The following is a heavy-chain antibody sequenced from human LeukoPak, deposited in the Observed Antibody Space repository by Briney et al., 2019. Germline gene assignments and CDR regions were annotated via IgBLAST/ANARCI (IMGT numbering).Heavy chain of an antibody. D-gene: IGHD1-14*01. CDR3: ARDQVDRIWYFDY. V-gene: IGHV3-21*01. CDR2: ISSNSIYV. J-gene: IGHJ4*02. CDR1: GFTFSSYS. Sequence: GGSLRLSCTASGFTFSSYSMNWVRQAPGKGLEWVSSISSNSIYVFYADSMKGRFTISRDNAKNSLSLQMNSLRAEDTAVYYCARDQVDRIWYFDYWGQGTLVTVSS.